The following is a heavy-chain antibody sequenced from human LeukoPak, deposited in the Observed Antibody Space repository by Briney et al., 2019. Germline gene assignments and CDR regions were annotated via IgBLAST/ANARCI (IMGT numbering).Heavy chain of an antibody. CDR2: INHSGST. D-gene: IGHD2-15*01. CDR1: GGSFSGYY. J-gene: IGHJ4*02. CDR3: ARIPPVVVIQYYFDY. V-gene: IGHV4-34*01. Sequence: SETLSLTCAVYGGSFSGYYWSWIRQPPGKGLEWMGEINHSGSTNYNPSLKSRVTISVDTSKNKFSLKLSSVTAADTAVYYCARIPPVVVIQYYFDYWGQGTLVTVSS.